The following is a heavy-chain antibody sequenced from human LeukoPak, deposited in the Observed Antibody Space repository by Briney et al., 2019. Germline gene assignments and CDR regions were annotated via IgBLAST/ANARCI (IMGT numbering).Heavy chain of an antibody. CDR1: GFTFSNYG. J-gene: IGHJ4*02. D-gene: IGHD3-3*01. CDR2: ISGSGGST. V-gene: IGHV3-23*01. Sequence: GGSLRLSCAASGFTFSNYGMSWVRQAPGKGLEWVSAISGSGGSTYYADSVKGRFTISRDNSKNTLYLQMNSLRAEDTAVYYCAKDPPYDFWSGYDLFDYWGQGTLVTVSS. CDR3: AKDPPYDFWSGYDLFDY.